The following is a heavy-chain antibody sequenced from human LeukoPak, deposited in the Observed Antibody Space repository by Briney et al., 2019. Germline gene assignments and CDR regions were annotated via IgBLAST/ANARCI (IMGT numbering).Heavy chain of an antibody. D-gene: IGHD1-1*01. J-gene: IGHJ4*02. V-gene: IGHV3-33*01. CDR2: IWYDGSNK. CDR1: GFTFSSYG. CDR3: ARGGSGHDY. Sequence: GGSLRLSCAASGFTFSSYGMHWVRQAPGKGLEWVAVIWYDGSNKYYADSVKGRFTISRDNSKNTLYLQMNSLRAEDTAVYCCARGGSGHDYWGQGTLVTVSS.